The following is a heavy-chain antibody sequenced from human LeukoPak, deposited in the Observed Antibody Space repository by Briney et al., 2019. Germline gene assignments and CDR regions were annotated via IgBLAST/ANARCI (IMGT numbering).Heavy chain of an antibody. V-gene: IGHV1-69*13. J-gene: IGHJ4*02. CDR3: ARARSGYCTNGVCSNFDY. CDR1: GYTFTSYG. Sequence: GASVKVSCKASGYTFTSYGIGWVRQAPGQVLEWTGGIIPIFGTANYAQKFQGRVTITADESTSTAYMELSSLRSEDTAVYYCARARSGYCTNGVCSNFDYWGQGTLVTVSS. CDR2: IIPIFGTA. D-gene: IGHD2-8*01.